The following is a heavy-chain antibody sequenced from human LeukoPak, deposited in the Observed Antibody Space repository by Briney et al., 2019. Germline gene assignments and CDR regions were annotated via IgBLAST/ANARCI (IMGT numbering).Heavy chain of an antibody. Sequence: GGSLRLSCAASGFTFSSYWMHWVRQAPGRGLVWVSRINSDGISTTYADSVRGRFTISRDNAKNTLYLQMNSLRAEDTAVYYCAKDFLIAALFFDYWGQGTLVTVSS. D-gene: IGHD6-13*01. CDR1: GFTFSSYW. CDR2: INSDGIST. J-gene: IGHJ4*02. CDR3: AKDFLIAALFFDY. V-gene: IGHV3-74*01.